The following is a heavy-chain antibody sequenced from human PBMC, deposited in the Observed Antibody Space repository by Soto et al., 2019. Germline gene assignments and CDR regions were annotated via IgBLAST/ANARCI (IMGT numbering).Heavy chain of an antibody. CDR1: GFTFDDYA. V-gene: IGHV3-9*01. CDR3: AKGGYDYFGRFYY. CDR2: ISWNSGTI. J-gene: IGHJ4*02. D-gene: IGHD5-12*01. Sequence: EVQLVESGGGLVQPGRSLRLSCAASGFTFDDYAMHWVRQAPGKGLEWVSGISWNSGTIGYADSVKGRFTISRDNAKNSLYLQMNSLRAEDTALYYCAKGGYDYFGRFYYWGQGTLGTVSS.